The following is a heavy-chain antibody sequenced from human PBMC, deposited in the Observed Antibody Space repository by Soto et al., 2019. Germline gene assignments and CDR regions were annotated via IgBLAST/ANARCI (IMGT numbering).Heavy chain of an antibody. J-gene: IGHJ6*02. Sequence: ASVKVSCKASGYTFTSYAMHWVRQAPGQRLEWMGWINAGNGNTKYSQKFQGRVTITRDTSASTAYMELSSLRSEDTAVYYCARSTSGTSNGITIFGVVPIYYYYGMDVWGQGTTVTVSS. CDR2: INAGNGNT. CDR3: ARSTSGTSNGITIFGVVPIYYYYGMDV. D-gene: IGHD3-3*01. V-gene: IGHV1-3*01. CDR1: GYTFTSYA.